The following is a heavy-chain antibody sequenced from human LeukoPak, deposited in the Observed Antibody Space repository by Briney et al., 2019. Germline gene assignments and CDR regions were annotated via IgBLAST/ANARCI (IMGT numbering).Heavy chain of an antibody. J-gene: IGHJ4*02. CDR1: GGSISSGGYY. Sequence: PSQTLSLTCTVSGGSISSGGYYWSWIRQHPGKGLEWIGYIYYSGSTYYNLSLKSRVTISVDTSKNQFSLKLSSVTAADTAVYYCARVQVGATRGFDYWGQGTLVTVSS. D-gene: IGHD1-26*01. CDR3: ARVQVGATRGFDY. CDR2: IYYSGST. V-gene: IGHV4-31*03.